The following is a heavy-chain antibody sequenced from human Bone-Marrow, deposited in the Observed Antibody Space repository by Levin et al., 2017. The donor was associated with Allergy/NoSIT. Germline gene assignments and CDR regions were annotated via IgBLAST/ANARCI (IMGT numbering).Heavy chain of an antibody. J-gene: IGHJ6*02. CDR3: ARDRTFEWELLPPTFAGGYGMDV. CDR1: GFTFSSYW. CDR2: INSDGSST. Sequence: AGGSLRLSCAASGFTFSSYWMHWVRQAPGKGLVWVSRINSDGSSTSYADSVKGRFTISRDNAKNTLYLQMNSLRAEDTAVYYCARDRTFEWELLPPTFAGGYGMDVWGQGTTVTVSS. D-gene: IGHD1-26*01. V-gene: IGHV3-74*01.